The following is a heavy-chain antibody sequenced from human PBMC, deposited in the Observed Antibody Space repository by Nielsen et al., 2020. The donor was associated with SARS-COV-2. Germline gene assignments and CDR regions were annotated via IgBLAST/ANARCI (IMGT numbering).Heavy chain of an antibody. J-gene: IGHJ6*02. CDR2: IWYDGSNK. CDR3: AKGGIAVAGTLYYYGMDV. D-gene: IGHD6-19*01. V-gene: IGHV3-30*02. Sequence: GESLKISCAASGFTFSSYGMHWVRQAPGKGLEWVAVIWYDGSNKYYADSVKGRFTISRDNSKNTLYLQMNSLRAEDTAVYYCAKGGIAVAGTLYYYGMDVWGQGTTVTVSS. CDR1: GFTFSSYG.